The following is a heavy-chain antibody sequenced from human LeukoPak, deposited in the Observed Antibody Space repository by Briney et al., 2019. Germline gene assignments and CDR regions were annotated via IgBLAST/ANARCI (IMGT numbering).Heavy chain of an antibody. J-gene: IGHJ6*03. V-gene: IGHV4-4*07. Sequence: SETLSLTCTVSGGSISSYYWSWTRQPAGKGLEWIGRIYTSGSTNYNPSLKSRVTMSVDTSKNQFSLKLSSVTAADTAVYYCARDQVDCYSTYYMDVWGKGTTVTVSS. D-gene: IGHD2-21*02. CDR3: ARDQVDCYSTYYMDV. CDR2: IYTSGST. CDR1: GGSISSYY.